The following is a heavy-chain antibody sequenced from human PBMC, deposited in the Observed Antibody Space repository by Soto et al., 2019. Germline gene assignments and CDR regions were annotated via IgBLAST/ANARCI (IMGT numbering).Heavy chain of an antibody. V-gene: IGHV3-30-3*01. Sequence: QVQLVESGGGVVQPGRSLRLSCAASGFTFGSYAMHWVRQAPGKGLEWVAVISYDGSNKYYADSVKGRFTISRDNSKNTLYLQRNSLRAEDTAVYYCARDPLWGTAMVLWYFDLWGRGTLVTVSS. CDR2: ISYDGSNK. CDR3: ARDPLWGTAMVLWYFDL. D-gene: IGHD5-18*01. J-gene: IGHJ2*01. CDR1: GFTFGSYA.